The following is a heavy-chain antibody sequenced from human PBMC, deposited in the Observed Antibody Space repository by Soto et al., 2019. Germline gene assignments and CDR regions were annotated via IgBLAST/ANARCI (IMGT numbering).Heavy chain of an antibody. D-gene: IGHD3-3*02. Sequence: QVQLVQPGAKVRKSGASVKVSCKASGDIFTNFDFNWVRQATGQGLEWIGWMRANSGDTGHDQKFQGRVRMTRETSMSTAYMELSSLRAEDTAVYYCARYIYGQGFQAWGQGTLVFVSS. CDR3: ARYIYGQGFQA. CDR1: GDIFTNFD. CDR2: MRANSGDT. J-gene: IGHJ5*02. V-gene: IGHV1-8*01.